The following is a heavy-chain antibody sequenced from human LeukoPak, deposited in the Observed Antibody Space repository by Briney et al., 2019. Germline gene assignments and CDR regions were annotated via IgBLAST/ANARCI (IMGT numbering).Heavy chain of an antibody. J-gene: IGHJ4*02. D-gene: IGHD1-26*01. Sequence: SETLSLTCTVSGGSIRSYFWGWVRQPAGKGLEWIGRIYTTGATFYNPSLKTRLTMSIDTSKNQFSLRLTAVVAADTAVYYCARQGYPASYYFLDYWSQGTLVTVSS. CDR3: ARQGYPASYYFLDY. CDR1: GGSIRSYF. V-gene: IGHV4-4*07. CDR2: IYTTGAT.